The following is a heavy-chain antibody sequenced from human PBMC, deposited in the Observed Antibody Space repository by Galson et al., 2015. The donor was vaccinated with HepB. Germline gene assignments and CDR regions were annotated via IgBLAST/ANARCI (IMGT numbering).Heavy chain of an antibody. J-gene: IGHJ6*02. Sequence: SLRLSCAASGFTFSSSAMHWVRQASGKGLEWVGRIRSKANSYATAYAASVKGRFTISRDDSKNTAYLQMNSLKTEDTAVYYCTAAPITIFGVVTYYYGMDVWGQGTTVTVSS. D-gene: IGHD3-3*01. V-gene: IGHV3-73*01. CDR1: GFTFSSSA. CDR3: TAAPITIFGVVTYYYGMDV. CDR2: IRSKANSYAT.